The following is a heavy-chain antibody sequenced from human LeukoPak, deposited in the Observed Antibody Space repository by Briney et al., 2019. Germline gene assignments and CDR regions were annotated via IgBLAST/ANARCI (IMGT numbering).Heavy chain of an antibody. CDR2: INHSGST. V-gene: IGHV4-34*01. D-gene: IGHD2-15*01. J-gene: IGHJ6*02. CDR3: VRIALGYCSGGSCYPDYYYGMDV. CDR1: GGSFSGYY. Sequence: SETLSLTCAVYGGSFSGYYWSWIRQPPGKGLEWIGEINHSGSTNYNPSLKSRVTISVDTSKNQFSLKLSSVTAADTAVYYCVRIALGYCSGGSCYPDYYYGMDVWGQGTTVTVSS.